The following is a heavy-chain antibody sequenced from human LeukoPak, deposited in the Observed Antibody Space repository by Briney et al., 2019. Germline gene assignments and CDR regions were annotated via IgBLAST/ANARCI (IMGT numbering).Heavy chain of an antibody. J-gene: IGHJ6*02. V-gene: IGHV4-34*01. Sequence: PSETLSLTCAVYGGSFSGYYWSWIRQPPGKGLEWIGEINHSGSTNYNPSLKSRVTISVDTSKNQFSLKLSSVTAADTAVYYCARMGRFLEWLLKRYYYYGMDVWGQETTVTVSS. D-gene: IGHD3-3*01. CDR3: ARMGRFLEWLLKRYYYYGMDV. CDR2: INHSGST. CDR1: GGSFSGYY.